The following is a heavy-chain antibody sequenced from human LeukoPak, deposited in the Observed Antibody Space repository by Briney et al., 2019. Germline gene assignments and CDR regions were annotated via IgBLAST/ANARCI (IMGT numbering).Heavy chain of an antibody. CDR3: ARGQGSGSPINP. J-gene: IGHJ5*02. CDR2: IYYSGST. CDR1: GGSISSYY. Sequence: PSETLSLTCTVSGGSISSYYWSWIRQPPGKGLEWIGYIYYSGSTNYNPSLKSRVTISVDTSKNQFSLKLSSVTAADTAVYYCARGQGSGSPINPWGQGTLVTVSS. V-gene: IGHV4-59*01. D-gene: IGHD3-10*01.